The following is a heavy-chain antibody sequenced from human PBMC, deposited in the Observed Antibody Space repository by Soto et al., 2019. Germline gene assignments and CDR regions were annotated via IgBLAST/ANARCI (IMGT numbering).Heavy chain of an antibody. Sequence: ASVKVSCKASGYTFTSYGISWVRQAPGQGLEWMGWISAYNGNTNYAQKLQGRVTMTTDTSTSTAYMELRSLRSDDTAVYYCARDHLYYDFWSGYYDYWGQGTLVTVSS. CDR1: GYTFTSYG. CDR3: ARDHLYYDFWSGYYDY. CDR2: ISAYNGNT. V-gene: IGHV1-18*01. D-gene: IGHD3-3*01. J-gene: IGHJ4*02.